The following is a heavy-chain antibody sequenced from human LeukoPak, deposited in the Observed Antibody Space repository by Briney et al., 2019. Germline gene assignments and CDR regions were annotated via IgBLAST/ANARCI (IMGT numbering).Heavy chain of an antibody. J-gene: IGHJ5*02. CDR2: IYHSGNT. CDR1: GYSISSGYY. D-gene: IGHD3-22*01. Sequence: SETLSLTCTVSGYSISSGYYWGWIRQPPGKGLEWIGSIYHSGNTYYNPSLKSRVIVSLDKSKNQFSLILRSVTAADTAVYYCATDQGYYDTIGYTYNWFDPWGQGTLVTVSS. CDR3: ATDQGYYDTIGYTYNWFDP. V-gene: IGHV4-38-2*02.